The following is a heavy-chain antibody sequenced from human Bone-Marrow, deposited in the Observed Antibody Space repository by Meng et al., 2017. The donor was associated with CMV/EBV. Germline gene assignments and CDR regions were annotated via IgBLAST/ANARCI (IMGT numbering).Heavy chain of an antibody. V-gene: IGHV4-59*01. Sequence: SETLSLTCTVSGGSISSYYWSWIRQPPGKGLEWIGYIYYSGSTNYNPSLKSRVTISVDTSKNQFSLKLSSVTAADTAVYYCARGQDFDWLLWSYWVQGTLVTVSS. CDR1: GGSISSYY. D-gene: IGHD3-9*01. CDR3: ARGQDFDWLLWSY. CDR2: IYYSGST. J-gene: IGHJ4*02.